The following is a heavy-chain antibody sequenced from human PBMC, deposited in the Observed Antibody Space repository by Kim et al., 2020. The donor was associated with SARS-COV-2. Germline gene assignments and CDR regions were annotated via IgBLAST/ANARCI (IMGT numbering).Heavy chain of an antibody. V-gene: IGHV3-73*01. CDR1: GFTLSGST. CDR2: IRSKANSYAT. CDR3: ARVNPIAGGWYDAFDI. J-gene: IGHJ3*02. D-gene: IGHD6-19*01. Sequence: GGSLRLSCAASGFTLSGSTVHWVRQASGKGLEWVGRIRSKANSYATAYAASVKNRFTIYRDDSKNTAYLQMNSLKTEDTAVYYCARVNPIAGGWYDAFDIWGEGTMDTVSS.